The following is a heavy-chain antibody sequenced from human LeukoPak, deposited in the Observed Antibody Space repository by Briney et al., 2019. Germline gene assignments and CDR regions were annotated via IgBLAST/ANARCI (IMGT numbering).Heavy chain of an antibody. CDR3: ARVQQLVPDY. V-gene: IGHV1-46*01. J-gene: IGHJ4*02. CDR1: GYTFTSYY. D-gene: IGHD6-6*01. Sequence: ASVKVSCKASGYTFTSYYMHWVRQAPGQGLEWMGIINPSGGSTSYAQKFQGRVTMTRDTSTSTAYMELRSLRSDDTAVYYCARVQQLVPDYWGQGTLVTVSS. CDR2: INPSGGST.